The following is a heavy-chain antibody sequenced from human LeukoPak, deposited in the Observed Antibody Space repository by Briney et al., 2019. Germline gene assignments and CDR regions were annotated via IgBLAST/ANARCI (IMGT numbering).Heavy chain of an antibody. Sequence: PGGSLILSCAASGFTFSSYSMTWVRQAPGKGLEWVSSISSSSSYIYYAYSVNGRFTISIDNANNSLSLQMNILRPYNSAVYYGARVARPYYCDSSGHNDLDYGGRGTLVTVSS. CDR3: ARVARPYYCDSSGHNDLDY. D-gene: IGHD3-22*01. CDR2: ISSSSSYI. J-gene: IGHJ4*02. CDR1: GFTFSSYS. V-gene: IGHV3-21*03.